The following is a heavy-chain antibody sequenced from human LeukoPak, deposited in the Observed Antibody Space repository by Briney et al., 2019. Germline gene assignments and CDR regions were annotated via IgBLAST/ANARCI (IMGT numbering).Heavy chain of an antibody. CDR2: IKQDGSEK. Sequence: GGSLRLSCAASGFTFSSYWMSWVHQAPGKGLEWVANIKQDGSEKYYVDSVKGRFTISRDNAKNSLYLQMNSLRAEDTAVYYCATTTVTAPREDYWGQGTLVTVSS. D-gene: IGHD4-17*01. V-gene: IGHV3-7*01. CDR3: ATTTVTAPREDY. CDR1: GFTFSSYW. J-gene: IGHJ4*02.